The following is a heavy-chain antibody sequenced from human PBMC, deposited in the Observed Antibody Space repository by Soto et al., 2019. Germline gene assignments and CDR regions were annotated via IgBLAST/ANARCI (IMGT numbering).Heavy chain of an antibody. J-gene: IGHJ1*01. V-gene: IGHV5-51*01. Sequence: EVQLVQSGAEVKKPGESLKISCKGSGYSFTSYWIGWVRQMPGKGLEWMGIIYPGDSDTRYSPSFQGQVTISADKSISTAYLQWSSLKASDTAMYYCARHESYYYDSSGLFQHWGQGTLVTVSS. D-gene: IGHD3-22*01. CDR2: IYPGDSDT. CDR1: GYSFTSYW. CDR3: ARHESYYYDSSGLFQH.